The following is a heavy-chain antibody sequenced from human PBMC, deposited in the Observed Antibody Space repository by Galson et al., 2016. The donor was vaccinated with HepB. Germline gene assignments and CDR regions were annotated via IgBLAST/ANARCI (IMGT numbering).Heavy chain of an antibody. Sequence: SLRLSCAASGSIFRSLTMTWVRQSPGKGLEWVASMCSSDRRVTEMHYTDSVKGRFTIYRDNAKNSLYLQMNSLRADDTAVYYCARNSFWNALDVWGQGTTVTVSS. CDR3: ARNSFWNALDV. D-gene: IGHD3-3*01. CDR2: MCSSDRRVTEM. V-gene: IGHV3-21*01. J-gene: IGHJ6*02. CDR1: GSIFRSLT.